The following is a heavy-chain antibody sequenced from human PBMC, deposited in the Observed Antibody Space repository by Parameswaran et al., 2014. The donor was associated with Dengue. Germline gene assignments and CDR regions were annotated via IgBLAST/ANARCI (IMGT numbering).Heavy chain of an antibody. Sequence: VRQAPGKGLEWVAVISYDGSNKYYADSVKGRFTISRDNSKNTLYLQMNSLRAEDTAVYYCARDDYGVTGYFDLWGRGTLVTVSS. D-gene: IGHD4-17*01. CDR3: ARDDYGVTGYFDL. V-gene: IGHV3-30-3*01. CDR2: ISYDGSNK. J-gene: IGHJ2*01.